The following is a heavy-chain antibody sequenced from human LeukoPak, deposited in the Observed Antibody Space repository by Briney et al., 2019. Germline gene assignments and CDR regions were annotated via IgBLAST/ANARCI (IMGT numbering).Heavy chain of an antibody. Sequence: GASVKVSFKASGYTFTGYYMHWVRQAPGQGLEWMGWINSNSGGTNYAQKFQGRVTMTRDTSISTAYMELSRLRSDDTAVYYCAREDYYDSSGYYSFDYWGQGTLVTVSS. CDR3: AREDYYDSSGYYSFDY. J-gene: IGHJ4*02. D-gene: IGHD3-22*01. CDR1: GYTFTGYY. CDR2: INSNSGGT. V-gene: IGHV1-2*02.